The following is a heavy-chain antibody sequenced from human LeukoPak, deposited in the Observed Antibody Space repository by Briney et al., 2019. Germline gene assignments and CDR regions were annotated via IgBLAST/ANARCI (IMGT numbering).Heavy chain of an antibody. D-gene: IGHD3/OR15-3a*01. CDR2: INPNSGGT. J-gene: IGHJ3*01. CDR1: GYTFTAYY. Sequence: GASVKVSCKASGYTFTAYYMHWVRQAPGRGLEWMGWINPNSGGTNYAQKFQGRVTMTRDTSISTAYMELSRLRSDDTAVYYCARSGFWTDHPAFDVWGQGTMVTVSS. V-gene: IGHV1-2*02. CDR3: ARSGFWTDHPAFDV.